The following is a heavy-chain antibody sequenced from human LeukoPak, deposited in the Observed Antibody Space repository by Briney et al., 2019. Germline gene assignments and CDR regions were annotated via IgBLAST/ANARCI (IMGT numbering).Heavy chain of an antibody. J-gene: IGHJ4*02. V-gene: IGHV3-74*01. CDR1: GFSFRSYW. Sequence: GGSLRLSCAASGFSFRSYWMHWVRQAPGKGLEWVSRMDPDGRTIDYADSVRGRFTISRDNAKDTLYLQMSNLRDEDTAVYYCARDPYYYDSSGYYKGEEGFDYWGQGTLVTVSS. CDR2: MDPDGRTI. CDR3: ARDPYYYDSSGYYKGEEGFDY. D-gene: IGHD3-22*01.